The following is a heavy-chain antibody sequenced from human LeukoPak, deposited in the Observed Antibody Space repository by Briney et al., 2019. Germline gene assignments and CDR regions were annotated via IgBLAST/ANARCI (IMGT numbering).Heavy chain of an antibody. J-gene: IGHJ5*02. V-gene: IGHV4-61*02. Sequence: SETLSLTCTVSGGPISSSNYYWTWIRQPAGKGLEWIGRIYTTGSPSYSPSLKSRVTISVDTSTNQFSLKLTSVSAADTAVYYCARGRGITTARGVPSWFDPWGQGTLVTVSS. CDR1: GGPISSSNYY. CDR3: ARGRGITTARGVPSWFDP. D-gene: IGHD3-10*01. CDR2: IYTTGSP.